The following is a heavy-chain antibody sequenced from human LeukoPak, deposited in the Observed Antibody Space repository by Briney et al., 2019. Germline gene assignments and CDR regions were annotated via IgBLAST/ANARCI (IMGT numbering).Heavy chain of an antibody. J-gene: IGHJ5*02. CDR1: GFTFNNAW. Sequence: GGSLRLSCAASGFTFNNAWMSWVRQAPGKGLEWVGRIKSKTDGGTTDYAAPVKGRFTISRDDSKNPLYLQMNSLKTEDTAVYYCTTNPYSSNLGWFDPWGQGTLVTVSS. D-gene: IGHD6-13*01. V-gene: IGHV3-15*01. CDR3: TTNPYSSNLGWFDP. CDR2: IKSKTDGGTT.